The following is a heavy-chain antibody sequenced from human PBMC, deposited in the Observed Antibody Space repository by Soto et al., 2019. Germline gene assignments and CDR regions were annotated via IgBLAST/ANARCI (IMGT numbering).Heavy chain of an antibody. CDR2: IYYTRVT. J-gene: IGHJ4*02. V-gene: IGHV4-31*03. CDR1: GASLSSGDYY. D-gene: IGHD6-13*01. Sequence: QVQLQESGPGLVKPSQTLSLTCKVSGASLSSGDYYWNWIRQLPGKGLEWIGYIYYTRVTSYNPSLKSRVTMSVDTSNQQFSLKMNSVTAADTAVYFSARAAATGHPVVPDFWGQGALVTVSS. CDR3: ARAAATGHPVVPDF.